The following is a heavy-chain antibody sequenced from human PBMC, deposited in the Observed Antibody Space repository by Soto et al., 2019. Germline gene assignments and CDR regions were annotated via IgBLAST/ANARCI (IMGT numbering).Heavy chain of an antibody. J-gene: IGHJ4*02. CDR3: AKGRGGSGSLTPRVDF. D-gene: IGHD3-10*01. V-gene: IGHV3-23*01. CDR1: GFTFNNYA. CDR2: ISGGGDTT. Sequence: EVQLLESGGGLVQPGGSLRLSCAASGFTFNNYAMTWVRQAPGKGLEWGSAISGGGDTTSYADSVKGRFTVSRDGCKNTLYLQMSSLSAEDTALYYCAKGRGGSGSLTPRVDFWGQGALVTVSS.